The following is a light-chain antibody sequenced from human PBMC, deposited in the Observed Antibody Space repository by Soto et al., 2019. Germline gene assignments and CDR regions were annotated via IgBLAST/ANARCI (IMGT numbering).Light chain of an antibody. CDR3: QQYGSSPPIT. CDR2: GAS. V-gene: IGKV3-20*01. Sequence: EIVLTQSPGTLSLSPGERATLSCRASQSVSSSYLAWYQQKPGQAPRLLIYGASSRATGIPDRFSGSGSGTEFTLTISRLEPEDFAVYYCQQYGSSPPITFDQGTRLEMK. CDR1: QSVSSSY. J-gene: IGKJ5*01.